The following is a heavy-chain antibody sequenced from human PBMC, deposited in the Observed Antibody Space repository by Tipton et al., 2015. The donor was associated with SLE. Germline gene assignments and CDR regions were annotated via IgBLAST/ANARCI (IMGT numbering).Heavy chain of an antibody. V-gene: IGHV3-66*01. Sequence: SLRLSCAASGFTVSSNYMSWVRQAPGKGLEWVSVIYSGGSTYYADSVKGRFTISRDNAKNSLYLQMNSLRAEDTAVYYCARESRSSSWYYFDYWGQGTLVTVSS. CDR1: GFTVSSNY. J-gene: IGHJ4*02. CDR2: IYSGGST. D-gene: IGHD6-13*01. CDR3: ARESRSSSWYYFDY.